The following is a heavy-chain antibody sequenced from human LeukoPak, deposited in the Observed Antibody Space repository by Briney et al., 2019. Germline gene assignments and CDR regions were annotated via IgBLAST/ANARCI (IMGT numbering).Heavy chain of an antibody. Sequence: GASVKVSCKASGYTFTSYYMHWVRQAPGQGLEWMGIINPSGGSTSYAQKFQGRVTMTRDTSTSTVYMELSSLRSEDTAVYYCARDEEGALGYCSGGSCYPNYWGQGTLVTVSS. CDR2: INPSGGST. V-gene: IGHV1-46*01. CDR3: ARDEEGALGYCSGGSCYPNY. J-gene: IGHJ4*02. CDR1: GYTFTSYY. D-gene: IGHD2-15*01.